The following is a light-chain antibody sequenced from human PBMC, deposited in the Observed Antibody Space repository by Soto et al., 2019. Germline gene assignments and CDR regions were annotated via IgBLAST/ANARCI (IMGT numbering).Light chain of an antibody. Sequence: EIVLTHSRATLSLSPGERATLSCRASQSVSSYLAWYQQKPGQAPRLLIYDASNRATGIPARLSGSGSGTGWTLPISSLDPEDFAVYYCQQRSNWLLTFGGGPKVDIK. V-gene: IGKV3-11*01. CDR1: QSVSSY. CDR3: QQRSNWLLT. J-gene: IGKJ4*01. CDR2: DAS.